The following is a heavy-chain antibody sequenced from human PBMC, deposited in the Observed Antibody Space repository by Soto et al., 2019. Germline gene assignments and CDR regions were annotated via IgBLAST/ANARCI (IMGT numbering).Heavy chain of an antibody. CDR1: GFTFSGYV. CDR3: AKAWTNYSKPNWFDP. V-gene: IGHV3-23*01. J-gene: IGHJ5*02. CDR2: ISGSGDTT. D-gene: IGHD2-2*01. Sequence: GGSLRLSCAASGFTFSGYVMNWVRQAPGKGLEWVSGISGSGDTTHYADSVKGRFTISRDNSKNTLHLQMKSLRADDTALYFCAKAWTNYSKPNWFDPWGQGTRVTVSS.